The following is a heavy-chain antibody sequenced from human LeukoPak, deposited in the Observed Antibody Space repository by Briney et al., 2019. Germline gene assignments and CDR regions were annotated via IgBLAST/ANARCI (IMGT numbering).Heavy chain of an antibody. D-gene: IGHD6-19*01. V-gene: IGHV3-23*01. CDR2: ISGSGGNT. Sequence: GGSLRLSCAASGFXFRSYVMSWVRQAPGKGLEWVGSISGSGGNTYYADSVKGRFTISRDNSKNTLYLQMNSLRAEDTAVYYCAKAYTTGWYFDWGQGTLVTVSS. CDR1: GFXFRSYV. CDR3: AKAYTTGWYFD. J-gene: IGHJ4*02.